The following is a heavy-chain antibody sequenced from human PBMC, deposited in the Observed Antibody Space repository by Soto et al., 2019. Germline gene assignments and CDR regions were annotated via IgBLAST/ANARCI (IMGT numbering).Heavy chain of an antibody. V-gene: IGHV3-23*01. CDR3: AKDIRRGYRYGSVDY. CDR1: GFTFSSYA. D-gene: IGHD5-18*01. J-gene: IGHJ4*02. CDR2: ITGSGGAT. Sequence: GGSLRLSCAASGFTFSSYAMSWVRQAPGKGLEWVSAITGSGGATYYADSVKGRFTISRDNSKNTLYLQMNSLRAEDTAVYYCAKDIRRGYRYGSVDYWGQGTLVTVSS.